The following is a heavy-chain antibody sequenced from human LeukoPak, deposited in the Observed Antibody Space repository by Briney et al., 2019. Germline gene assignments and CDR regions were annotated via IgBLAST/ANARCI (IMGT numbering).Heavy chain of an antibody. D-gene: IGHD2-2*01. CDR1: GVSISSYY. V-gene: IGHV4-59*01. CDR3: ARVAWAGGVVVPAAKSYFDY. CDR2: IYYSGST. Sequence: PSETLSLTCTVSGVSISSYYWSWIRQPPGKGLEWIGYIYYSGSTNYNPSLKSRVTISVDTSKNQFSLKLSSVTAADTAVYYCARVAWAGGVVVPAAKSYFDYWGQGTLVTVSS. J-gene: IGHJ4*02.